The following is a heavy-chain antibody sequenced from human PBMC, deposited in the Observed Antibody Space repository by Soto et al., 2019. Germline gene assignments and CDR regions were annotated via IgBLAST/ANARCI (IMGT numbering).Heavy chain of an antibody. J-gene: IGHJ4*02. Sequence: GVSVKVSCKASGGTFSSYAICWVLQAPGQGLEWMGGIIPIFGTANYAQKFQGRVTMTADESTSTAYMELSRLRSEDTAVYYCARVGDSSSWYTYWGQGTLVAFSS. CDR3: ARVGDSSSWYTY. CDR1: GGTFSSYA. D-gene: IGHD6-13*01. V-gene: IGHV1-69*01. CDR2: IIPIFGTA.